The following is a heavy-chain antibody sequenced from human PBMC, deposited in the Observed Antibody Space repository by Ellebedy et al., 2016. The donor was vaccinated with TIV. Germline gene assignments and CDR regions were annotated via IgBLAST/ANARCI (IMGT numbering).Heavy chain of an antibody. D-gene: IGHD5-18*01. J-gene: IGHJ6*02. Sequence: PGGSLRLSCAASGFTFSDYYMSWIRQAPGKGLELVSYISGSAITIYYADSVKGRFTISRDNAKNSLYLQMNSLRAEDTAVYYCAREGDTAMVHGMDVWGQGTTVTVSS. CDR3: AREGDTAMVHGMDV. CDR2: ISGSAITI. V-gene: IGHV3-11*01. CDR1: GFTFSDYY.